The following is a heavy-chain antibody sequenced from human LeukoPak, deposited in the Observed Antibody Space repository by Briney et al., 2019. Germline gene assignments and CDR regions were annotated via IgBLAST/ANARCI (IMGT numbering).Heavy chain of an antibody. D-gene: IGHD6-19*01. CDR2: ISAYNGNT. Sequence: ASMKVSCKASGYTFTSYGISWVRQAPGQGLEWMGWISAYNGNTNYAQKLQGRVTMTTDTSTSTAYMELRSLRSDDTAVYYCARPSPGQGSGWYDYDYWGQGTLVTVSS. V-gene: IGHV1-18*01. J-gene: IGHJ4*02. CDR1: GYTFTSYG. CDR3: ARPSPGQGSGWYDYDY.